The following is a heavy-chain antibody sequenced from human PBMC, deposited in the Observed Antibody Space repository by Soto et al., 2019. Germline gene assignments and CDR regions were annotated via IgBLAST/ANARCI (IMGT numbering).Heavy chain of an antibody. CDR3: AKDIVVVPAAIPDFDY. CDR2: ISYDGSNK. V-gene: IGHV3-30*18. J-gene: IGHJ4*02. D-gene: IGHD2-2*01. Sequence: GSLRLSCAASGFTFSSYGMHWVRQAPGKGLEWVAVISYDGSNKYYADSVKGRFTISRDNSKNTLYLQMNSLRAEDTAVYYCAKDIVVVPAAIPDFDYWGQGNLVTVSS. CDR1: GFTFSSYG.